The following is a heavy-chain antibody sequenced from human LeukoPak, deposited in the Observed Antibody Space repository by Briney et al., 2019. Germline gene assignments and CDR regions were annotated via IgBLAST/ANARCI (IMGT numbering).Heavy chain of an antibody. Sequence: SETLSLTCNVSGVSITTGSYYWTWIRQHPGTGLEWTGFIYYSGRTDYSPSLKSRAAISLDTSKDQFSLKLTSVTAADTAVYYCARAYYYGSGSYGLDYWGQGTLVTVSS. CDR1: GVSITTGSYY. V-gene: IGHV4-31*03. J-gene: IGHJ4*02. CDR3: ARAYYYGSGSYGLDY. CDR2: IYYSGRT. D-gene: IGHD3-10*01.